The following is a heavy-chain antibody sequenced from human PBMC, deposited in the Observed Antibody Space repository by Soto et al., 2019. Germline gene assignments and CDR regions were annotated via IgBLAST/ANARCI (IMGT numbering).Heavy chain of an antibody. J-gene: IGHJ4*02. CDR3: ARDFGGLGSNTSCYTHCQQVDY. Sequence: VSVKVCCEASGYGIASCGISWVRQANGQGLEWMGWISAYNGNTNYAQKLQGRVTMTTDTSTSTAYMELRSLRSDDTAVYYCARDFGGLGSNTSCYTHCQQVDYWGQRTLVTVSS. CDR2: ISAYNGNT. V-gene: IGHV1-18*01. D-gene: IGHD2-2*02. CDR1: GYGIASCG.